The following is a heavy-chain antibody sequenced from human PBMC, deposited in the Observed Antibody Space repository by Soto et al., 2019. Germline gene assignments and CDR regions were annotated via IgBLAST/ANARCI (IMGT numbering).Heavy chain of an antibody. V-gene: IGHV4-59*08. J-gene: IGHJ5*02. D-gene: IGHD6-19*01. Sequence: QVQLQESGPGLVKPSETLSLTCTVSGGSISSYYWSWIRQPPGKGLEWIGYISYSGSTNYNPSLKSRVTISVDXXKXQXXLKLSSVTAADTAVYYCARHNEYTSGWYLWRWFDPWGQGTLVTVSS. CDR2: ISYSGST. CDR3: ARHNEYTSGWYLWRWFDP. CDR1: GGSISSYY.